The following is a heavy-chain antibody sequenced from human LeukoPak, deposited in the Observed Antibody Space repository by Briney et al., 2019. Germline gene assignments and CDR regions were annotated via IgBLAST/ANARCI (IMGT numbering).Heavy chain of an antibody. CDR2: INPNSGGT. J-gene: IGHJ4*02. Sequence: ASVKVCCKASGYTFTGYYMHWVRQAPGQGLEWMGWINPNSGGTNYAQKFQGRVTMTRDTSISTAYMELSRLRSDDTAVYYCATYCSSTSCPTDYWGQGTLVTVSS. CDR3: ATYCSSTSCPTDY. V-gene: IGHV1-2*02. D-gene: IGHD2-2*01. CDR1: GYTFTGYY.